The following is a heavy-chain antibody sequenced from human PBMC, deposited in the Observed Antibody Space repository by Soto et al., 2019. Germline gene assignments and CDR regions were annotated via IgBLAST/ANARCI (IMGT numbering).Heavy chain of an antibody. V-gene: IGHV5-51*01. CDR1: GYSFTSNW. D-gene: IGHD2-15*01. CDR2: INPADSDT. J-gene: IGHJ6*02. Sequence: PGESLKISCEASGYSFTSNWIGWVRQMPGKGLEWMGIINPADSDTKYSPSFQGQVTISVDKSITTAYLQWSSLKASDTAMYYCARTPGPEVAASLEYYYFSGMDVWGQGTTVTVSS. CDR3: ARTPGPEVAASLEYYYFSGMDV.